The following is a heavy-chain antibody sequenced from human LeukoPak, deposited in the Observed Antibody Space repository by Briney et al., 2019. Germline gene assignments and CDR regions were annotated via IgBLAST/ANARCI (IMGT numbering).Heavy chain of an antibody. CDR2: IYPGDSDT. D-gene: IGHD2-21*02. Sequence: GESLKISCKGSGYSFTSYWIGWVRQMPGKGLEWMGIIYPGDSDTRYSPSFQGQVTISADKSISTAYLQWSSLKASDTAMYYCARGVVVTAIPWTNWLDPWGQGTLVTVSS. CDR3: ARGVVVTAIPWTNWLDP. CDR1: GYSFTSYW. J-gene: IGHJ5*02. V-gene: IGHV5-51*01.